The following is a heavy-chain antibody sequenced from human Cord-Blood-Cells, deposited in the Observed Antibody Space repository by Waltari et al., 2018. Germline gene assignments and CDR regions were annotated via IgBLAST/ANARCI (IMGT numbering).Heavy chain of an antibody. CDR1: GFPFSSYS. V-gene: IGHV3-21*01. Sequence: EVQLVESGGGLVKPGGSLRLSCAASGFPFSSYSMNWVRQAPGKGLEWVSSISSSSSYIYYADSVKGRFTISRDNAKNSLYLQMNSLRAEDTAVYYCAREAAGISTFDYWGQGTLVTVSS. D-gene: IGHD6-13*01. CDR2: ISSSSSYI. J-gene: IGHJ4*02. CDR3: AREAAGISTFDY.